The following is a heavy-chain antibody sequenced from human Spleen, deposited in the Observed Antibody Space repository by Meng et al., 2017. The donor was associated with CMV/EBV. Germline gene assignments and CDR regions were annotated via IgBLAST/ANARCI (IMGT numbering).Heavy chain of an antibody. Sequence: ASVKVSCKASGFTFTGYSMHWVRQAPGQAFEWMGSITPSGGTKFSQKFQGRLTMTRDTSITTAYMDLNRLISDDTAIYYCARDSPAYCSGASCYGFDYWGQGTLVTVSS. CDR1: GFTFTGYS. D-gene: IGHD2-15*01. V-gene: IGHV1-2*02. CDR2: ITPSGGT. J-gene: IGHJ4*02. CDR3: ARDSPAYCSGASCYGFDY.